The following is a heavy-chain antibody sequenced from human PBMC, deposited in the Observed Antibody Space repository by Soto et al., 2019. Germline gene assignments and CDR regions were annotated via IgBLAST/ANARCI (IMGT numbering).Heavy chain of an antibody. CDR3: ARDPGSGWPPFDY. Sequence: QVLLVESRGGVVQPGRSLRLSCAASGFTFSSYAMHWVRQAPGKGLEWVAVISYDGSNKYYADSVKGRFTISRDNSKNTLYLQMNSLRAEDTAVYYCARDPGSGWPPFDYWGQGTLVTVSS. CDR1: GFTFSSYA. V-gene: IGHV3-30-3*01. J-gene: IGHJ4*02. CDR2: ISYDGSNK. D-gene: IGHD6-19*01.